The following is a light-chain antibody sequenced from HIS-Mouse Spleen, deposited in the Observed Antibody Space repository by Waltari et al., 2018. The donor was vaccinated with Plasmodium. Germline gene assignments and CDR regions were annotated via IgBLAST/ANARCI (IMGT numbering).Light chain of an antibody. CDR3: QAWDSSTVV. V-gene: IGLV3-1*01. Sequence: SYELTQPPSVSVSPGQTASSTCSRDTSGDNKACWYPQKPGQSPVLVIYQDSKRPSGIPERFSGSNSGNTATLTISGTQAMDEADYYCQAWDSSTVVFGGGTKLTVL. J-gene: IGLJ2*01. CDR1: TSGDNK. CDR2: QDS.